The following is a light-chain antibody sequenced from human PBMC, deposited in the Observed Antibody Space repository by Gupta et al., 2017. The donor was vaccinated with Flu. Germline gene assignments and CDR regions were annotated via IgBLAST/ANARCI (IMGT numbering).Light chain of an antibody. CDR3: QQRHSTPYT. CDR2: AAS. V-gene: IGKV1-39*01. Sequence: DLQMTQSPSSLSASVGDRVTITCRASQSISSYLNWYQQKPGKAPKLLIYAASRLQSGVPSRFSGSGSGTDFTLTISSLQPEDFATYYCQQRHSTPYTFGQGTKVEIK. CDR1: QSISSY. J-gene: IGKJ2*01.